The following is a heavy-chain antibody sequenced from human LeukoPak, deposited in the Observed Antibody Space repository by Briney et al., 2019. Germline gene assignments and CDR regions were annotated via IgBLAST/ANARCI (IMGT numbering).Heavy chain of an antibody. J-gene: IGHJ3*02. D-gene: IGHD3-16*01. CDR1: GDTVSSNSAT. CDR3: ARIGHPWGIEDAFDI. Sequence: SQTLSLTCAISGDTVSSNSATWNWIRQSPSRGLEWLGRTYYTSKWYSDYAVSVKSRITINPDTSKDQFSLQLNSVTPEDTAVYYCARIGHPWGIEDAFDIWGQGTMVTVSS. V-gene: IGHV6-1*01. CDR2: TYYTSKWYS.